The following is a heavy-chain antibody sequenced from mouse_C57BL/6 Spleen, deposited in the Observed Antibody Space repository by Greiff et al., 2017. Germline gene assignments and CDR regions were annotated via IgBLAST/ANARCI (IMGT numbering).Heavy chain of an antibody. CDR2: IDPSDSYT. D-gene: IGHD2-1*01. V-gene: IGHV1-59*01. CDR3: ARVTRNLYYFDY. CDR1: GYTFTSYW. J-gene: IGHJ2*01. Sequence: QVQLQQSGAELVRPGTSVKLSCKASGYTFTSYWMHWVKQRPGQGLEWIGVIDPSDSYTNYNQKFKGKATLTVDTSSSTAYMQLSSLTSEDSAVYYCARVTRNLYYFDYWGQGTTLTVSS.